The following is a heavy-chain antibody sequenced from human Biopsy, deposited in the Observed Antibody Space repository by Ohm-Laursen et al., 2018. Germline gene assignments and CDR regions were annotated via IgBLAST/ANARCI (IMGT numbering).Heavy chain of an antibody. V-gene: IGHV1-18*01. D-gene: IGHD3-22*01. CDR2: IGGDNGDT. Sequence: GSSVKVSCKVSGYTLISFGITWVRQAPGQGLEWVGYIGGDNGDTKYAQKFQGRVTMTTDTSTSTAYMELRSLRSDDTAFYYCARDGKYDSRGYWGPGTLVTVSS. CDR1: GYTLISFG. J-gene: IGHJ4*02. CDR3: ARDGKYDSRGY.